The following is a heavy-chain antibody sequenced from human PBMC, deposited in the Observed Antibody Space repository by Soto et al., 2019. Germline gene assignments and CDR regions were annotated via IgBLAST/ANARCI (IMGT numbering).Heavy chain of an antibody. J-gene: IGHJ2*01. CDR3: ARQVGSGCWYFDF. Sequence: SETLSLTCTVSGGSISTSRYYWGWIRQPPGKGLEWIGSIFYSGTTYYNPSLKSRVTISVDTSKNQFSLKLTSVTAADTAVYYCARQVGSGCWYFDFWGRGTLVTVSS. CDR1: GGSISTSRYY. V-gene: IGHV4-39*01. D-gene: IGHD3-10*01. CDR2: IFYSGTT.